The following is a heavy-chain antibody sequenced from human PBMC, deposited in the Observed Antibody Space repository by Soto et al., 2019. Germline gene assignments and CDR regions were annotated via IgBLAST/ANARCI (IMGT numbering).Heavy chain of an antibody. D-gene: IGHD4-17*01. V-gene: IGHV3-30*18. J-gene: IGHJ4*02. Sequence: QVHLVESGGGVVQPGRSLRLSCSASGFTFSNYGMHWVRQAPGKGLEWVAVTSNDGSSKYYADSVRGRFTISRDNSKNTVWLQMDSLRGEDTAVYYCAKQLDDGGLYDYWGQGTLVTVSS. CDR2: TSNDGSSK. CDR1: GFTFSNYG. CDR3: AKQLDDGGLYDY.